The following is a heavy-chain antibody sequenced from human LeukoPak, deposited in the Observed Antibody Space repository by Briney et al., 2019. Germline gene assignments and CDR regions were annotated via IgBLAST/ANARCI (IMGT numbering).Heavy chain of an antibody. CDR3: AETLAPVRGVMSLALDY. D-gene: IGHD3-10*02. J-gene: IGHJ4*02. Sequence: PGGSLRLSCAASGFTFSSYGMHWVRQAPGKGLEWVAFIRYDGSNKYYADSVKGRFTISRDNSKNTLYLQMNSLRAEDTAVYYCAETLAPVRGVMSLALDYWGQGTLVTVSS. CDR2: IRYDGSNK. V-gene: IGHV3-30*02. CDR1: GFTFSSYG.